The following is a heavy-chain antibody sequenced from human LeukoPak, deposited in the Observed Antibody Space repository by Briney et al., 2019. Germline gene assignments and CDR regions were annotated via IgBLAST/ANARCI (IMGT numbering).Heavy chain of an antibody. CDR2: IYSAGNT. Sequence: GGSLRLSCVASGFTVSSNYMSWVRQAPGKGLGWVSVIYSAGNTYYADSVKGRFTISRHNSKNTLYLQMNSLRVEDTAVYYCARGGTPGYSSGRIDYWGQGTLVTVSS. J-gene: IGHJ4*02. V-gene: IGHV3-53*04. D-gene: IGHD6-19*01. CDR1: GFTVSSNY. CDR3: ARGGTPGYSSGRIDY.